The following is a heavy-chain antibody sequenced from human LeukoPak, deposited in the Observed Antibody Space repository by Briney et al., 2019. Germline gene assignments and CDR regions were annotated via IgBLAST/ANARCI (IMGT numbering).Heavy chain of an antibody. J-gene: IGHJ4*02. Sequence: SETLSLTCAVYGGSFSGYYWSWIRQPPGKGLEWIGEINHSGSTNYNPSLKSRVTISVDTSKNQFSLKLSSVTAADTAVYYCARADHDYGDYSSFDYWGQGTLVTVSS. CDR2: INHSGST. CDR3: ARADHDYGDYSSFDY. D-gene: IGHD4-17*01. V-gene: IGHV4-34*01. CDR1: GGSFSGYY.